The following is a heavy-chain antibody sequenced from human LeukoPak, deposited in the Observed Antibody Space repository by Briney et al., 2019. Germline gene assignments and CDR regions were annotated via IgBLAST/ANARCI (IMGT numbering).Heavy chain of an antibody. CDR1: GYTFTGYY. V-gene: IGHV1-2*02. D-gene: IGHD3-22*01. CDR2: INPNSGGT. Sequence: GASVKVSCKASGYTFTGYYMHWVRQAPGQGLEWMGWINPNSGGTNYAQKFQGRVTMTRDTSISTAYMELSRLRSDDTAVYYCARDPVITTNYNWFDPWGQGTLVTVSS. J-gene: IGHJ5*02. CDR3: ARDPVITTNYNWFDP.